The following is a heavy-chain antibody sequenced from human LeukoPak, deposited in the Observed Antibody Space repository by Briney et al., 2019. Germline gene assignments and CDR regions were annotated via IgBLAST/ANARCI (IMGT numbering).Heavy chain of an antibody. J-gene: IGHJ5*02. CDR1: GGSISSSSYY. V-gene: IGHV4-39*01. CDR3: ARLSIAVAGRGFDP. Sequence: ASETLSLTCTVSGGSISSSSYYWVWIRRPPGKGLEWIGTIYYSGSTYYNPSLKSRVTISVDTSKNQFSLKLISVTAADTAVYYCARLSIAVAGRGFDPWGQGTLVTV. CDR2: IYYSGST. D-gene: IGHD6-19*01.